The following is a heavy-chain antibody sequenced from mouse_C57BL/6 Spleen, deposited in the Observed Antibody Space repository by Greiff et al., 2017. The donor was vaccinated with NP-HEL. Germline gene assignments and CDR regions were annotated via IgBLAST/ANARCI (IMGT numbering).Heavy chain of an antibody. CDR1: GYTFTDYY. D-gene: IGHD2-4*01. CDR3: ARNYYDSAWFAY. J-gene: IGHJ3*01. CDR2: INPYNGGT. V-gene: IGHV1-19*01. Sequence: VQLQQSGPVLVKPGASVKMSCKASGYTFTDYYMNWVKQSHGKSLEWIGVINPYNGGTSYNQKFKGKATLTVDKSSSTAYMELNSLTSEDSAVYYCARNYYDSAWFAYWGQGTLVTVSA.